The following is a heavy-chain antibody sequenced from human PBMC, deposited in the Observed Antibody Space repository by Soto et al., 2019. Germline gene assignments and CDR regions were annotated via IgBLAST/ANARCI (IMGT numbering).Heavy chain of an antibody. Sequence: QVQLVQSGAEVKKPGSSVKVSCKASGGTFSSYAISWVRQAPGQGLEWMGGIIPIFGTANYAQKFQGRVTITADESTSTAYRELSSLRSEDTAVYYCARDTSSGPHWYFDLWGRGTLVTVSS. J-gene: IGHJ2*01. CDR2: IIPIFGTA. CDR3: ARDTSSGPHWYFDL. V-gene: IGHV1-69*01. CDR1: GGTFSSYA. D-gene: IGHD6-6*01.